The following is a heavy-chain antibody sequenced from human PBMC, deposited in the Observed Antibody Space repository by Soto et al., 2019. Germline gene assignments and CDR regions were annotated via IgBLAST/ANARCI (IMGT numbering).Heavy chain of an antibody. V-gene: IGHV3-33*01. CDR1: GFTFSSYG. Sequence: QVQLVESGGGVVQPGRSLRLSCAASGFTFSSYGMHWVRQAPGKGLEWVAVIWYDGSNKYYADSVKGRFTIARDNSKNTLYLQMNSLRAEDTAVYYCERDKSTKDYYYYMDVWGKGTTVTVSS. CDR2: IWYDGSNK. D-gene: IGHD2-2*01. J-gene: IGHJ6*03. CDR3: ERDKSTKDYYYYMDV.